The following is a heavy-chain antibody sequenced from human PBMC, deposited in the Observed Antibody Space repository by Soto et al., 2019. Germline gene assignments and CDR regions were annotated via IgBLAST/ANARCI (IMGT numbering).Heavy chain of an antibody. V-gene: IGHV4-31*03. J-gene: IGHJ4*02. Sequence: QVQLQESGPGLVEPSQTLSLICTVSGGSISSGYYHWSWVRQLPGKGLEWIGYIRVSGYTQYNPSLQSRLTISVDASNNQFSLRLTSVTAADTAVYYCATYAEAAGGTGSWGQGTLVTVSS. D-gene: IGHD6-13*01. CDR2: IRVSGYT. CDR3: ATYAEAAGGTGS. CDR1: GGSISSGYYH.